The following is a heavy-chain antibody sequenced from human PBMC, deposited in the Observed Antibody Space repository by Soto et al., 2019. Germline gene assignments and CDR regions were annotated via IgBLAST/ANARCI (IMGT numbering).Heavy chain of an antibody. CDR2: IYYSGST. V-gene: IGHV4-39*01. CDR3: ASLAPYYYGSGSHAKYYYYYMYV. J-gene: IGHJ6*03. D-gene: IGHD3-10*01. CDR1: GGSISSSSYY. Sequence: SETLSLTCTVSGGSISSSSYYWGWIRQPPGKGLEWIGSIYYSGSTYYNPSLKSRVTISVDTSKNQFSLKLSSVTAADTAVYYCASLAPYYYGSGSHAKYYYYYMYVWGKGTTVTVSS.